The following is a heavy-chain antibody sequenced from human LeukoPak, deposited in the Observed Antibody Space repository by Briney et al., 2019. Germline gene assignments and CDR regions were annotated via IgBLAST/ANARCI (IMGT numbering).Heavy chain of an antibody. CDR2: ISPSGGST. J-gene: IGHJ6*03. V-gene: IGHV1-46*01. CDR1: GYTFTSNY. D-gene: IGHD3-10*01. CDR3: ARGPSITMVRGGQWYYYMDV. Sequence: ASVKVSCKAFGYTFTSNYMHWVRQAPGQGPEWMGVISPSGGSTTYAQKFQGRVTMTRDTSTSTVYMELSSLRSEDTAVYYCARGPSITMVRGGQWYYYMDVWGKGTTATISS.